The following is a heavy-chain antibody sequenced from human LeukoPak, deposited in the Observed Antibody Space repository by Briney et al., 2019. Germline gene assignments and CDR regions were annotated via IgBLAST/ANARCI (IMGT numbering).Heavy chain of an antibody. Sequence: ASVKVSCKVSGYTXTELSMHWVREAPGKGLEWMGGFDPEDGETIYAQKLQGRVSMTDETSQSTAYMELSSLRSEDTDVYYCAIMQEYCSSTSCPHHYYYGMDVWGQGTTVTVSS. CDR2: FDPEDGET. V-gene: IGHV1-24*01. J-gene: IGHJ6*02. CDR1: GYTXTELS. D-gene: IGHD2-2*01. CDR3: AIMQEYCSSTSCPHHYYYGMDV.